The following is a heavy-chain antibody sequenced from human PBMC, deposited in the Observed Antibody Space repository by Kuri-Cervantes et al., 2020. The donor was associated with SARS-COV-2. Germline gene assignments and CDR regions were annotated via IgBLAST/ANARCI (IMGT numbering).Heavy chain of an antibody. D-gene: IGHD3-16*01. CDR2: ISSSSSYI. Sequence: GESLKISCAASGFTFSSYTMNWVRQAPGKGLEWVSSISSSSSYIYYADSVKGRFTISRDNAKNSLYLQMSSLRAEDTAVYYYVRVGLGGDFDFWGQGTLVTVSS. CDR3: VRVGLGGDFDF. V-gene: IGHV3-21*01. CDR1: GFTFSSYT. J-gene: IGHJ4*03.